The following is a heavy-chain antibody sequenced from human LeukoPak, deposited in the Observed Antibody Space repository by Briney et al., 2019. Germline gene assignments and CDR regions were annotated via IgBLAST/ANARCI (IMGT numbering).Heavy chain of an antibody. CDR3: VRDRGRASVDY. Sequence: GGSLRLSCAASGFTFAGYWISWVRPAPGKGLEWGANIKRDASEEYYVDSVKGRFTISRDNAKNSRYLQMNSLRAEDTAVYYCVRDRGRASVDYWGQGTLVTVSS. V-gene: IGHV3-7*01. CDR2: IKRDASEE. J-gene: IGHJ4*02. CDR1: GFTFAGYW. D-gene: IGHD1-26*01.